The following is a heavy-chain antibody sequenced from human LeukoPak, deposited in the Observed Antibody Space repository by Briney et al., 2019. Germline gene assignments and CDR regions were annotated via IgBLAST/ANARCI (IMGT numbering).Heavy chain of an antibody. CDR1: RFTFSSYW. CDR2: VNLQVRET. D-gene: IGHD6-19*01. CDR3: GRERWSSTGCFLGY. Sequence: QPGGSLRLSFAPSRFTFSSYWIHWGRQARGKGLIWVSRVNLQVRETSYAESVQGRFTISRDNAKDALHHQMDRVRGEDTAVYDCGRERWSSTGCFLGYWGKGKLVTVSS. V-gene: IGHV3-74*01. J-gene: IGHJ4*02.